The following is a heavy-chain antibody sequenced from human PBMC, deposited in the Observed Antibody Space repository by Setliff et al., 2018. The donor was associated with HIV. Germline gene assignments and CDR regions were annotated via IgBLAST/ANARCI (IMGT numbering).Heavy chain of an antibody. CDR1: GDSISSVSYS. D-gene: IGHD4-17*01. V-gene: IGHV4-39*07. Sequence: PSETLSLTCTVSGDSISSVSYSWGWIRQPPGKGLEWIGSIYYSGSTYYNPSFKSRVTLSVDTSENQFSLRLSSVTAADTAMYYCVRDDYGYNGKGFDYWGPGTLVTV. CDR2: IYYSGST. J-gene: IGHJ4*02. CDR3: VRDDYGYNGKGFDY.